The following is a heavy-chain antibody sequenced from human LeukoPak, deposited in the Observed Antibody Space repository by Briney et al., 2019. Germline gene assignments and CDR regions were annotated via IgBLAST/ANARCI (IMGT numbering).Heavy chain of an antibody. CDR2: IKQDGSEK. J-gene: IGHJ4*02. CDR3: SRRLDY. Sequence: PGGSLRLSCAASGFTFSSYSMNWVRQAPGKGMEWVANIKQDGSEKHYADSVKGRFTISRDNAKNSLFLQMNGLRAEDTAVYYCSRRLDYWGQGALVTVSS. V-gene: IGHV3-7*01. CDR1: GFTFSSYS.